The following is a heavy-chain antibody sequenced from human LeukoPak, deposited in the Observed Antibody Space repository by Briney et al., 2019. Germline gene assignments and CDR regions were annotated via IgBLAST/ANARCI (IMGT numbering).Heavy chain of an antibody. D-gene: IGHD6-19*01. J-gene: IGHJ5*02. CDR2: ISYDGSNK. V-gene: IGHV3-30-3*01. CDR1: GITFSSYA. CDR3: ARDRPYSSGWYLGYWFDP. Sequence: PGGSLRLSCAASGITFSSYAMHWVRQAPGKGLEWVAVISYDGSNKYYADSVKGRFTISRDNSKNTLYLQMNSLRAEDTAVYYCARDRPYSSGWYLGYWFDPWGQGTLVTVSS.